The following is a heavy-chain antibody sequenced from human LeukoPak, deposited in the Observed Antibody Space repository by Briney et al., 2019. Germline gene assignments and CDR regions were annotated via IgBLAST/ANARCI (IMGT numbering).Heavy chain of an antibody. V-gene: IGHV1-2*02. CDR2: INPTTGDT. Sequence: ASVKVSCKASGYTFTGYYMHWVRQAPGQAREWMGWINPTTGDTNYAQKFQGRVTLTRDTSISTAYMELSNLRFDDTAVYYCARDRYDTNNFFDYWGQGTLVTVSS. CDR3: ARDRYDTNNFFDY. J-gene: IGHJ4*02. CDR1: GYTFTGYY. D-gene: IGHD3-9*01.